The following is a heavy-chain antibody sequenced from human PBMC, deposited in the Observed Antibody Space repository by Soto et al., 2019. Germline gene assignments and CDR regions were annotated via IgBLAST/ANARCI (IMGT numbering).Heavy chain of an antibody. D-gene: IGHD3-10*01. CDR1: GFTFSSYG. CDR3: ARDKRWFGELRVGKNWFDP. Sequence: QVQLVESGGGVVQPGRSLRLSCAASGFTFSSYGMHWVRQAPGKGLEWVAVIWYDGSNKYYADSVKGRFTISRDNSKNTLYLQMNSLRAEDTAVYYCARDKRWFGELRVGKNWFDPWGQGTLVTVSS. J-gene: IGHJ5*02. V-gene: IGHV3-33*01. CDR2: IWYDGSNK.